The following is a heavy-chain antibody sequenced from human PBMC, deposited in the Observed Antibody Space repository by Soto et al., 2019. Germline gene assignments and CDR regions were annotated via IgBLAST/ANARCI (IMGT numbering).Heavy chain of an antibody. CDR3: ARGRVEDSSGWATYFDY. CDR1: GFTFSGYS. V-gene: IGHV3-64*01. J-gene: IGHJ4*02. D-gene: IGHD6-19*01. Sequence: EVQLVESGGGLVQPGGSLRLSCAASGFTFSGYSMFWVRQAPGKGLEYVSAINTNGVNTFYAKSVKGRLTISRDNSRHTMYLKMGSLRAEDMAVYYCARGRVEDSSGWATYFDYWGQGTLVTVSS. CDR2: INTNGVNT.